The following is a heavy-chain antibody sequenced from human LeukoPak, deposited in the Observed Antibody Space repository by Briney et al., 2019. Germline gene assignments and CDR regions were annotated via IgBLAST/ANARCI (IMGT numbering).Heavy chain of an antibody. J-gene: IGHJ4*02. D-gene: IGHD3-10*01. CDR2: IGSSGSTI. V-gene: IGHV3-48*02. Sequence: PGGSLRLSCPAPGFTFNRSSMIWVRQDPGKGLEWVSYIGSSGSTIYYADSVKGRFTISRDNAKNSLYLQINSLRDEDTAVYYCARDLYGSGSPFDYWGQGTLVTVSS. CDR1: GFTFNRSS. CDR3: ARDLYGSGSPFDY.